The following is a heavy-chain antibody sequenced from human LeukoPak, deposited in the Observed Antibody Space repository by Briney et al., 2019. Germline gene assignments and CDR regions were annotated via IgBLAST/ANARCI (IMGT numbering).Heavy chain of an antibody. D-gene: IGHD5-24*01. Sequence: ASVKVSCKASGYTFTSYYMHWVRQAPGQGLEWMGIINPSGGSTSYAQKFQGRVTMTRDMSTSTVYVELSSLRSEDTAVYYCASGYNNYYYYYYMDVWGKGTTVTISS. CDR1: GYTFTSYY. V-gene: IGHV1-46*01. CDR3: ASGYNNYYYYYYMDV. CDR2: INPSGGST. J-gene: IGHJ6*03.